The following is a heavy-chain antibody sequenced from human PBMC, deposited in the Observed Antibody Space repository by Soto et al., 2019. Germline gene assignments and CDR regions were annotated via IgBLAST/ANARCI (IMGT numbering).Heavy chain of an antibody. D-gene: IGHD2-8*01. CDR3: ARLGGYCTTSCYGYYAMDV. V-gene: IGHV4-39*01. Sequence: SETLSLTCTVPGGSIPSGTYSWGWIRQPPGKGLEWIGTFYYSGSTNYNPSLKSRVTMSVDTSKNQFSLKVSSVTAADTALYYCARLGGYCTTSCYGYYAMDVWGQGTTVS. J-gene: IGHJ6*02. CDR1: GGSIPSGTYS. CDR2: FYYSGST.